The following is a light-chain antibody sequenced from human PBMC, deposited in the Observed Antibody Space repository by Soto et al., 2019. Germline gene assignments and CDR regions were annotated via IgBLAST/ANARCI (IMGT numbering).Light chain of an antibody. CDR2: DAS. Sequence: EIVLTQSPVTLSLSPGERATLSCRASQSVSRYLAWYQQKPGQAPRLLIYDASNRATGIPARFSGSGSGTDFTLTISSLEPEVFAVYYCQQCSNWPKTFGQGTKVEIK. J-gene: IGKJ1*01. CDR3: QQCSNWPKT. CDR1: QSVSRY. V-gene: IGKV3-11*01.